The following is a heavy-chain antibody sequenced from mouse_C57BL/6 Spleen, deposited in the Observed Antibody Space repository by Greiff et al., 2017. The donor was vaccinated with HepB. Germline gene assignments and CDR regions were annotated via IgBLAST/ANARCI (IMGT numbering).Heavy chain of an antibody. D-gene: IGHD2-1*01. J-gene: IGHJ1*03. V-gene: IGHV1-18*01. CDR1: GYTFTDYN. Sequence: VQLQQSGPELVKPGASVKIPCKASGYTFTDYNMDWVKQSHGKSLEWIGDINPNNGGTIYNQKFKGKATLTVDKSSSTAYMELRSLTSEDTAVYYCARSNYYGNFGDFDVWGTGTTVTVSS. CDR3: ARSNYYGNFGDFDV. CDR2: INPNNGGT.